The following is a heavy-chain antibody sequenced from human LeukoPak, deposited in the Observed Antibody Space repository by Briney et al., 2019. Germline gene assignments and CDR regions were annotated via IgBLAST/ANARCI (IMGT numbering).Heavy chain of an antibody. Sequence: SETLSLTCTVSGYSISSGYYWGWIRQPPGKGLEWIGEIYQSGSTNYNPSLKSRVTISVDTSKNQFSLQLSSVTAADTAVYYCARARGYCNGGSCYPFDYWGQGTLATVSS. J-gene: IGHJ4*02. V-gene: IGHV4-38-2*02. CDR2: IYQSGST. CDR1: GYSISSGYY. CDR3: ARARGYCNGGSCYPFDY. D-gene: IGHD2-15*01.